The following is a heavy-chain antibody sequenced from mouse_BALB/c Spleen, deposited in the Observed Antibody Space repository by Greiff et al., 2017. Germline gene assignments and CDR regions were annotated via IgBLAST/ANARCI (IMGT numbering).Heavy chain of an antibody. CDR1: GYAFSSSW. CDR2: IYPGDGDT. CDR3: ARDDYDDSYYAMDY. V-gene: IGHV1-82*01. D-gene: IGHD2-4*01. J-gene: IGHJ4*01. Sequence: QVQLKQSGPELVKPGASVKISCKASGYAFSSSWMNWVKQRPGQGLEWIGRIYPGDGDTNYNGKFKGKATLTADKSSSTAYMQLSSLTSVDSAVYFCARDDYDDSYYAMDYWGQGTSVTVSS.